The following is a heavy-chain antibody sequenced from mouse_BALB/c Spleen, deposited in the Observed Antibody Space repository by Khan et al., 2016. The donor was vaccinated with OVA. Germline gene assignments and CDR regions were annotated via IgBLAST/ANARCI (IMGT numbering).Heavy chain of an antibody. V-gene: IGHV1-31*01. Sequence: VQLQQSGPELMKPGASVKISCKASGYSFTSYYIHWVKQSHGKTLEWIGYIYPFNGGSTYNQKFKVKATLTVDKSSSTAYMHLSSLTSEDSAVYYWARHGSNSWFAYWGQGTLVTVSA. CDR1: GYSFTSYY. J-gene: IGHJ3*01. D-gene: IGHD1-1*01. CDR2: IYPFNGGS. CDR3: ARHGSNSWFAY.